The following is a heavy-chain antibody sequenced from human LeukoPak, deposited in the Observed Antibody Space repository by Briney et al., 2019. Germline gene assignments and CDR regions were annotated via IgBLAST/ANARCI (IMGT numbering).Heavy chain of an antibody. CDR2: IYYTGGA. J-gene: IGHJ6*03. D-gene: IGHD2-8*02. CDR1: GVSIITKY. Sequence: SQTLSLTCTVSGVSIITKYWSWLRQSPGKGLEWVGNIYYTGGATYNPSLQTPVTISLDTSKNQFSLTLNSVTAADTAIYYCAREGSVSTGRWKNYYHFMDVWGKGTTVIVSS. CDR3: AREGSVSTGRWKNYYHFMDV. V-gene: IGHV4-59*01.